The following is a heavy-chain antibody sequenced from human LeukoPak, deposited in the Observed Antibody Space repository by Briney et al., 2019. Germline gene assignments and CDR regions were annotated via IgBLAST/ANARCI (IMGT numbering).Heavy chain of an antibody. V-gene: IGHV3-23*01. CDR3: ARDRSKDAFDI. Sequence: GGSLRLSCAASGFTFSSYAMSWVRQAPGKGLEWVSAISGSGGSTYYADSVKGRFTISRDNAKNSLYLQMNSLRAEDTAVYYCARDRSKDAFDIWGQGTMVTVSS. CDR2: ISGSGGST. J-gene: IGHJ3*02. CDR1: GFTFSSYA.